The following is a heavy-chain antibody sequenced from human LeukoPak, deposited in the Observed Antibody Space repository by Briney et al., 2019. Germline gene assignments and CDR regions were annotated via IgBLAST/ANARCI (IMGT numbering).Heavy chain of an antibody. J-gene: IGHJ5*02. CDR2: IYYSGST. V-gene: IGHV4-39*07. Sequence: SETLSLTCTVSGGSISSSSYYWGWLRQPPGKGLEWIGSIYYSGSTYYNPSLKSRVTISVDTSKNQFSLKLSSVTAADTAVYYCARYSGRAGYWNWFDPWGQGTLVTVSS. CDR3: ARYSGRAGYWNWFDP. D-gene: IGHD3-9*01. CDR1: GGSISSSSYY.